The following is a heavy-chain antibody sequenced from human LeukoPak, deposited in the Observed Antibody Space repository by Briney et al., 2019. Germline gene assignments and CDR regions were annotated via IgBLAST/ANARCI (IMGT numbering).Heavy chain of an antibody. CDR3: VRVPYYYYGMDV. CDR1: GGSVSSNDYY. V-gene: IGHV4-61*08. CDR2: IYFSGGS. J-gene: IGHJ6*02. Sequence: PSETLSLTCTVSGGSVSSNDYYWSWVRQPPGKGLEWIGYIYFSGGSDYNPSLKSRVTISVDTSKNQFSLILISVTAVDTAVYYCVRVPYYYYGMDVWGQGTTVTVSS.